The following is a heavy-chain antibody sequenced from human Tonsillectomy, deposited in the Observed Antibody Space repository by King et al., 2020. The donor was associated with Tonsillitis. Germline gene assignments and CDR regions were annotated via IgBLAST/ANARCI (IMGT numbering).Heavy chain of an antibody. J-gene: IGHJ4*02. V-gene: IGHV3-30*18. CDR2: ISYDGSDK. CDR3: AKEEVGFDY. Sequence: QLVQSGGGVVQPGRSLRLSCAASGFTFSSYGMHWVLQAPGKGREWVAIISYDGSDKYYADSVKGRFTISRDNSKNTLYLQMNSLRAEDAAVYYCAKEEVGFDYWGQGTLVTVSS. CDR1: GFTFSSYG.